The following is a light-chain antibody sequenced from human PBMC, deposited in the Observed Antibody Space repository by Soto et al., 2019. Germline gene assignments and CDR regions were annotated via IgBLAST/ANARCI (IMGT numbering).Light chain of an antibody. J-gene: IGLJ1*01. CDR1: SSNIGSNT. CDR2: GNN. V-gene: IGLV1-44*01. Sequence: QSVLTQPPSASGTPGQRVTISCSGSSSNIGSNTGNWYQQLPGTAPILHMYGNNQRPSGVPDRISGSKSGTSASLAISGLQSDDEADYYCAAWDDSLSGFYVFGTGIKLTVL. CDR3: AAWDDSLSGFYV.